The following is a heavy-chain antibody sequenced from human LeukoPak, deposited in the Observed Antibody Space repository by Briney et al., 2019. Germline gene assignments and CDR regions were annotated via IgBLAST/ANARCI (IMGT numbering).Heavy chain of an antibody. CDR1: GGSISSSSYY. Sequence: SETLSLTCTVSGGSISSSSYYWSWIRQPAGKGLEWIGRIYTSGSTNYNPSLKSRVTMSVDTSKNQFSLKLSSVTAADTAVYYCARDKTVPDYWGQGTLVTVSS. CDR3: ARDKTVPDY. J-gene: IGHJ4*02. V-gene: IGHV4-61*02. CDR2: IYTSGST. D-gene: IGHD2-2*01.